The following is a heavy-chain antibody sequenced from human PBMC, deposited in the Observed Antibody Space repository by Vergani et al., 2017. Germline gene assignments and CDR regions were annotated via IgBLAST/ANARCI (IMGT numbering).Heavy chain of an antibody. V-gene: IGHV3-30-3*02. J-gene: IGHJ4*02. CDR2: ISYDGSNK. CDR3: AKWGNSRNFDY. D-gene: IGHD1-1*01. Sequence: QVQLVESGGGVVQPGRSLRLSCAASGFTFSSYAMHWVRQAPGKGLEWVAVISYDGSNKYYADSVKGRFTISRDNSKNTLYLQMNSLRAEDTAVYYCAKWGNSRNFDYWGQGTLVTVSS. CDR1: GFTFSSYA.